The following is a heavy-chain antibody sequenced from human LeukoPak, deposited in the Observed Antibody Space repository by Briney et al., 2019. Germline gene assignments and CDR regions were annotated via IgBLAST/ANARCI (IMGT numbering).Heavy chain of an antibody. CDR2: IYNSGST. Sequence: PSETLSLTCTVYGGSISIYYWSWVRQPPGKGLEWIGYIYNSGSTYYNPSLKSRVTISVDTSRNQFSLRLTSVTAADAAVYYCVRDRELNYWGQGTLVTVSS. J-gene: IGHJ4*02. V-gene: IGHV4-59*01. CDR1: GGSISIYY. D-gene: IGHD3-10*01. CDR3: VRDRELNY.